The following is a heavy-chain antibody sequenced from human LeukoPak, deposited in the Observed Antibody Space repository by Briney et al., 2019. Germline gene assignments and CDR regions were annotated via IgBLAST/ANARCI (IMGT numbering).Heavy chain of an antibody. V-gene: IGHV1-2*02. CDR3: ARASRGRVGASPFDN. D-gene: IGHD1-26*01. J-gene: IGHJ4*02. CDR2: ISPNSGGT. Sequence: EASVKVSCKASGYTFTGYYMHWVRQAPGQGLEWMGWISPNSGGTNYAQKSKGRVTMTRDTSISTAYMEVSSLRSDDTAVYYCARASRGRVGASPFDNWGQGTLVTVSS. CDR1: GYTFTGYY.